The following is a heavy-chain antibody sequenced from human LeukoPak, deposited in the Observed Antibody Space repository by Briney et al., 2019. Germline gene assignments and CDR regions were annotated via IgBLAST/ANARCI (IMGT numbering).Heavy chain of an antibody. CDR3: ARGGVATIHYYYGMDV. J-gene: IGHJ6*04. CDR2: IKQDGSEK. V-gene: IGHV3-7*03. Sequence: GGSLRLSCAASGFTFSSYWMSWVRQAPGKGLERVANIKQDGSEKYYVDSVKGRFTISRDNAKNSLYLQMNSLRAEDTAVYYCARGGVATIHYYYGMDVWGKGTTVTVSS. D-gene: IGHD5-12*01. CDR1: GFTFSSYW.